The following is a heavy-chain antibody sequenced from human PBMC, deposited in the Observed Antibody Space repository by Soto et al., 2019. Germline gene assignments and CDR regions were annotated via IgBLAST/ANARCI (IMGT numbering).Heavy chain of an antibody. V-gene: IGHV3-23*01. CDR3: AKVAGRCYKVYFAS. CDR2: LSDSGAST. Sequence: PGGSLRLSCAAPGFTFSSYAMSWVRQAPGKGLEWVSTLSDSGASTYYTASVRGRFTISRDNSRNTLYLQVDSLRAEDTAVYYCAKVAGRCYKVYFASWGQGTQVTVSS. J-gene: IGHJ4*02. D-gene: IGHD3-10*01. CDR1: GFTFSSYA.